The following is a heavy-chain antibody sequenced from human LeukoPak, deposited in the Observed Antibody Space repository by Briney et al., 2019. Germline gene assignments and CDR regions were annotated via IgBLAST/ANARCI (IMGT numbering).Heavy chain of an antibody. CDR3: AKGPGYSSSWYGY. CDR2: INPNSGGT. Sequence: ASVKVSCKASGYTFTGYYMHWVRQAPGQGLEWMGRINPNSGGTNYAQKFQGRVTMTRDTSISTAYMELSRLRSDDTAVYYCAKGPGYSSSWYGYWGQGTLVTVSS. J-gene: IGHJ4*02. D-gene: IGHD6-13*01. V-gene: IGHV1-2*02. CDR1: GYTFTGYY.